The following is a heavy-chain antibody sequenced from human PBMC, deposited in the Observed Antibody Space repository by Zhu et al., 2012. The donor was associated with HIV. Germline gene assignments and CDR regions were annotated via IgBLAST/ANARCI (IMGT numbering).Heavy chain of an antibody. Sequence: QVQLQESGPGLVKPSETLSLTCTVSGGSISSSSYYWGWIRQPPGKGLEWIGSIYYSGSTYYNPSLKSRVTISVDTSKNQFSLKLSSVTAADTAVYYCACPFPDTVTTRDAFDIWGQGTMVTVSS. J-gene: IGHJ3*02. D-gene: IGHD4-17*01. CDR2: IYYSGST. CDR3: ACPFPDTVTTRDAFDI. V-gene: IGHV4-39*07. CDR1: GGSISSSSYY.